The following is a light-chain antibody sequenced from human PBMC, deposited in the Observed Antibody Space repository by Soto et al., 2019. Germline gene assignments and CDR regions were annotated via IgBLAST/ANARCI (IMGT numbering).Light chain of an antibody. CDR2: DVS. V-gene: IGLV2-14*01. J-gene: IGLJ1*01. CDR3: SSYTSSSTPYV. Sequence: QSVLTQPASVSGSPGQSITISCTGTSSDVGGYKYVSWYQQYPGKAPKLMMYDVSNRPSGVSNRFSGSKSGNTASLTISGLQAEDEADYYCSSYTSSSTPYVFGTGTKVTVL. CDR1: SSDVGGYKY.